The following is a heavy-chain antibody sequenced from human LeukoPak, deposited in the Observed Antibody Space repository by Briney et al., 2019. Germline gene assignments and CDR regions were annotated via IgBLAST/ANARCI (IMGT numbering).Heavy chain of an antibody. D-gene: IGHD4-17*01. V-gene: IGHV3-30*18. Sequence: GSLRLSCAASGFAFSSYGMHWVRQAPGKGLEWVAVISYDGSNKYYADSVKGRFTISRDNSKNTLYLQMNSLRAEDTAVYYCAKDQDYAHDYWGQGTLVTVSS. CDR2: ISYDGSNK. CDR1: GFAFSSYG. J-gene: IGHJ4*02. CDR3: AKDQDYAHDY.